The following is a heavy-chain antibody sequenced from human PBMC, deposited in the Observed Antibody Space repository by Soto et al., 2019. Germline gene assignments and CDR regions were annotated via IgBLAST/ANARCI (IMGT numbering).Heavy chain of an antibody. J-gene: IGHJ5*02. V-gene: IGHV4-34*01. CDR2: INHSGST. D-gene: IGHD2-2*01. CDR1: GGSFSGYY. CDR3: ARGGDCSSTSCYHNWFDP. Sequence: PSETLSLTCAVYGGSFSGYYWSWIRQPPGKGLEWIGEINHSGSTNYIPSLKSRVTISVDTSKNQFSLKLSSVTAADTAVYYCARGGDCSSTSCYHNWFDPWGQGTLVTVSS.